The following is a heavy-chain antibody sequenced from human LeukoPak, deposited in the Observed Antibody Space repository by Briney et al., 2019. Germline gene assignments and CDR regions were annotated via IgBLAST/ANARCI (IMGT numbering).Heavy chain of an antibody. V-gene: IGHV3-53*01. Sequence: PGGTLRLSCAASGFTVSSNYMSWVRQAPGKGLEWVSVIYSGVSTYYADSVKGRFTIPRDNSKNTLYLQMNSLRAEDTAVYYCASPTSGQSFDIWGQGTMVTVYS. D-gene: IGHD6-19*01. CDR2: IYSGVST. CDR3: ASPTSGQSFDI. CDR1: GFTVSSNY. J-gene: IGHJ3*02.